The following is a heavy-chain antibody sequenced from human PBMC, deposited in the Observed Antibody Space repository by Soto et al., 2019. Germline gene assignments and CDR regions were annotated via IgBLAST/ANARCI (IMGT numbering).Heavy chain of an antibody. D-gene: IGHD2-2*02. Sequence: ASVKLSFKDSVYTFTSYGISWLRHAPRQGLEWMGWISAYNGNTNYAQKLQGRVTMTTDTSTSTAYMELRRLRSDDTAVYHCARERLHCSSTSCYTGWFDPWGQGTLVT. CDR2: ISAYNGNT. V-gene: IGHV1-18*04. CDR1: VYTFTSYG. J-gene: IGHJ5*02. CDR3: ARERLHCSSTSCYTGWFDP.